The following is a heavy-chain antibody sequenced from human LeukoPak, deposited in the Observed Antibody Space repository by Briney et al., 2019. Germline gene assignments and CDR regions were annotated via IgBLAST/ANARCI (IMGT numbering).Heavy chain of an antibody. CDR2: IYHSGST. CDR1: GGSISGYY. J-gene: IGHJ4*02. Sequence: SETLSLTCTVSGGSISGYYWGWIRQPPGKGLEWIGSIYHSGSTYYNPSLKSRVTISVDTSKNQFSLKLSSVTAADTAVYYCARDRVVPAARGDYFDYWGQGTLVTVSS. CDR3: ARDRVVPAARGDYFDY. D-gene: IGHD2-2*01. V-gene: IGHV4-38-2*02.